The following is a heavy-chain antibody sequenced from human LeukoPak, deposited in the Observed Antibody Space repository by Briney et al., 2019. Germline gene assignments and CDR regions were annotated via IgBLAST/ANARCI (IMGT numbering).Heavy chain of an antibody. V-gene: IGHV3-30*04. CDR3: ARDSPRTGP. Sequence: GGSLRLSCAASGFTFSSSAMHWVRQAPGKGPEWVTGISFDGSHKYYADSVKGRFTISRDNSNKMLYLEMNSLRGEDTAVYYCARDSPRTGPWGQGILVTVSS. J-gene: IGHJ5*02. CDR1: GFTFSSSA. D-gene: IGHD1-1*01. CDR2: ISFDGSHK.